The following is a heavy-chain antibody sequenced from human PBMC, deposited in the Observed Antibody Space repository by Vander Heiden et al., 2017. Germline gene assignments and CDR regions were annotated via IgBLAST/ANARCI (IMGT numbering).Heavy chain of an antibody. Sequence: QVQLVQSGAAVTKPGASVKVSCKASGSAFTSYDINRVRRATGQGLVWMRLMNPNRGNTVYAQRFQGRVSITRNTSISTAYMELSSMNSEDTAVDDGASGSSYSSSDGCYKYGVDGGGKGTTVTGSS. CDR2: MNPNRGNT. CDR3: ASGSSYSSSDGCYKYGVDG. J-gene: IGHJ6*04. D-gene: IGHD6-13*01. V-gene: IGHV1-8*01. CDR1: GSAFTSYD.